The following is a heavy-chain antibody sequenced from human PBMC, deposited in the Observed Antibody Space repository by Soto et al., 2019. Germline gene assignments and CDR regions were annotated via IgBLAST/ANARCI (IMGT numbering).Heavy chain of an antibody. CDR3: TRDFLNIVAPYAY. D-gene: IGHD5-12*01. CDR2: IRSKAYGGTT. Sequence: GGSLRLSCTASGFTFGDYAMSWFRQAPGKGLEWVGFIRSKAYGGTTEYAASVKGRFTISRDDSKSIAYLQMNSLKTENTAVYYCTRDFLNIVAPYAYWVQRTLVTVSS. CDR1: GFTFGDYA. J-gene: IGHJ4*02. V-gene: IGHV3-49*03.